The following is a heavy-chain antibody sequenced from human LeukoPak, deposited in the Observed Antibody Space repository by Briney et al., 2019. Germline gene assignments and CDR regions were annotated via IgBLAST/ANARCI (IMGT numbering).Heavy chain of an antibody. Sequence: GGSLRLSCAASGFTFSSYAMSWVRQAPGKGLEWVSAISGSGGSTYYADSVKGRFTISRDNSKNTLYLQMNSLRAEDTAVYYCARDALPSWYSSSWYYFDYWGQGTLVTVSP. V-gene: IGHV3-23*01. D-gene: IGHD6-13*01. CDR1: GFTFSSYA. CDR2: ISGSGGST. CDR3: ARDALPSWYSSSWYYFDY. J-gene: IGHJ4*02.